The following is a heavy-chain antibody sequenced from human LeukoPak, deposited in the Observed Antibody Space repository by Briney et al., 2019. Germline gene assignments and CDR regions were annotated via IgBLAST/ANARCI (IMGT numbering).Heavy chain of an antibody. J-gene: IGHJ5*02. CDR3: ARAPVIVVVPAAHNWVDP. CDR2: INPNSGGT. CDR1: GYTFTGYY. D-gene: IGHD2-2*01. Sequence: ASVKVSCKASGYTFTGYYMHWVRQAPGQGLEWMGWINPNSGGTNYAQKFQGRVTMTRDTSISTAYMELSRLRSDDTAVYYCARAPVIVVVPAAHNWVDPWGQGTLVTVSS. V-gene: IGHV1-2*02.